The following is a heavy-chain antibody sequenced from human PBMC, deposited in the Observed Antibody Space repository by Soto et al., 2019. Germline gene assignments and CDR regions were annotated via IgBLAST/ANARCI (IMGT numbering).Heavy chain of an antibody. CDR3: AKDHIYSHSPRGFDP. D-gene: IGHD5-12*01. CDR1: GFTFRSYA. CDR2: ISGGGGNT. Sequence: LGLSCAASGFTFRSYAMSWVRRAPGKGLEWVSGISGGGGNTYYADSVKGRFTISRDNSKNTLFLQMNSLRAEDTAVYYCAKDHIYSHSPRGFDPWGQGTLVTVSS. J-gene: IGHJ5*02. V-gene: IGHV3-23*01.